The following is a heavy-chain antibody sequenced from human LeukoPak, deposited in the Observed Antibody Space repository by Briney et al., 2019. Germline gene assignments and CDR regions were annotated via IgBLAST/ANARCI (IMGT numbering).Heavy chain of an antibody. CDR1: GYTFTSYY. D-gene: IGHD3-9*01. Sequence: ASVKVSCKASGYTFTSYYMHWVRQAPGQGLEWMGWINPNSGGTNYAQKFQGRVTMTTDTSTSTAYMELRSLRSDDTAVYYCARAINYDILTGYYTYWGQGTLVTVSS. CDR2: INPNSGGT. V-gene: IGHV1-2*02. CDR3: ARAINYDILTGYYTY. J-gene: IGHJ4*02.